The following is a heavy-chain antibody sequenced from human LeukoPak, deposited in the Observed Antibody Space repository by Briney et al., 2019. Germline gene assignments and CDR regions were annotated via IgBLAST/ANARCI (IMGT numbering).Heavy chain of an antibody. CDR1: GFTFSSYA. CDR3: AKDHNNYYGSGTYGVFDY. V-gene: IGHV3-23*01. CDR2: ISGSGGST. J-gene: IGHJ4*02. Sequence: GGSLRLSCAASGFTFSSYAMSWVRQAPGKGLEWVSSISGSGGSTYYADSVKGRFTISRDNSKNTLYLQMNSLRAEDTAVCFCAKDHNNYYGSGTYGVFDYWGQGTLVTVSS. D-gene: IGHD3-10*01.